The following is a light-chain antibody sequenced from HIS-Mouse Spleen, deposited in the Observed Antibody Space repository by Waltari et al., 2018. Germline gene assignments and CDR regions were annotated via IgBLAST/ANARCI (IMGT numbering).Light chain of an antibody. CDR3: CSYAGSSTWV. V-gene: IGLV2-23*01. CDR2: EGS. CDR1: SSDVGSYNF. Sequence: QSALTQPASVSGSPGQSITISCTGTSSDVGSYNFVSWYQQPPGKAPKLMIYEGSKRPSGVSNRFSGSKSGNTASLTISGLQAEDEADYYCCSYAGSSTWVFGGGTKLTVL. J-gene: IGLJ3*02.